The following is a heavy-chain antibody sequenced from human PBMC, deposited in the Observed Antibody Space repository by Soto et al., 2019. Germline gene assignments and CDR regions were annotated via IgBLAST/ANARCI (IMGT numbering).Heavy chain of an antibody. CDR2: IYHSGST. CDR3: ARYGVVVAAKEGNWFDP. D-gene: IGHD2-15*01. J-gene: IGHJ5*02. CDR1: SGSISSSNW. V-gene: IGHV4-4*02. Sequence: QVQLQESGPGLVKPSGTLSLTCAVSSGSISSSNWWSWVRQPPGKGLEWMGEIYHSGSTNYNPSLKSRVTISVDKSKNQFSLKLSSVTAADTAVYYCARYGVVVAAKEGNWFDPWGQGTLVTVSS.